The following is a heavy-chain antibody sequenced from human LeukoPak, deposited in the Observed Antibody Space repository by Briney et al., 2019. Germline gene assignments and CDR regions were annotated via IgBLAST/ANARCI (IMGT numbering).Heavy chain of an antibody. CDR2: ISYDGSNK. CDR1: GFTFSSYS. CDR3: ARGLSGYASSLGY. D-gene: IGHD6-6*01. V-gene: IGHV3-30*03. Sequence: GGSLRLSCSDSGFTFSSYSVNWVRQAPGKGLEWVAVISYDGSNKYYADSVRGRFSISRDNAKNTLYLQMNSLRAEDTAVYYCARGLSGYASSLGYWGQGTLVTVSA. J-gene: IGHJ4*02.